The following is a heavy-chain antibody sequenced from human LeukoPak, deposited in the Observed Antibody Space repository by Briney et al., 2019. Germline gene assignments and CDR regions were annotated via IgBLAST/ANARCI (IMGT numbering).Heavy chain of an antibody. D-gene: IGHD2-2*01. CDR3: AKDPGVVPAHYFDY. CDR1: GFTFSSYA. V-gene: IGHV3-23*01. Sequence: QTGGSLRLSCAASGFTFSSYAMNWVRQAPGKGLAWVSGTGSTGVSTFYADSVKGRFTVSRDNSKNTLSLQMNSLRAEDTAVYYCAKDPGVVPAHYFDYWGQGTLVTVSS. CDR2: TGSTGVST. J-gene: IGHJ4*02.